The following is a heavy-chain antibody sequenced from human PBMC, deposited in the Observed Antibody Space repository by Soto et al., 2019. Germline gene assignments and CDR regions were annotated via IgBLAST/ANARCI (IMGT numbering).Heavy chain of an antibody. CDR1: GGSFSGYY. CDR3: ARNIAVAGHYYGMDV. V-gene: IGHV4-34*01. CDR2: INHSGNT. J-gene: IGHJ6*02. Sequence: SETLSLTCAVYGGSFSGYYWSWIRQPPGKGLEWIGEINHSGNTNYNPSLKSRVTISVDKSKNQFSLKLSSVTAADTAVYYCARNIAVAGHYYGMDVWGQGTTVTVPS. D-gene: IGHD6-19*01.